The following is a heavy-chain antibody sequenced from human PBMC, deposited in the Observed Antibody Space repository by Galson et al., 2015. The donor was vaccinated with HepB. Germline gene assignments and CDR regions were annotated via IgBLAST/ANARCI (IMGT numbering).Heavy chain of an antibody. CDR1: GFTFSSYA. V-gene: IGHV3-23*01. D-gene: IGHD3-22*01. CDR2: ISGSGGST. CDR3: AKGVEGITYYYDNFNY. J-gene: IGHJ4*02. Sequence: SLRLSCAASGFTFSSYAMSWVRQAPGKGLEWVSAISGSGGSTYYADSVKGRFTISRDNSKNTLYLQMNSLRAEDTAVYYCAKGVEGITYYYDNFNYWGQGTLVTVSS.